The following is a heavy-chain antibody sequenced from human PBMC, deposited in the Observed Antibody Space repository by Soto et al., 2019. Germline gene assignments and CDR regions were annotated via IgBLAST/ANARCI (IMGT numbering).Heavy chain of an antibody. CDR1: GGSISSSSYY. CDR3: ARNSSSSYFDY. CDR2: IYCSGST. D-gene: IGHD6-13*01. Sequence: SETLSLTCTVSGGSISSSSYYWGWIRQPPGKGLEWIGNIYCSGSTHYNPSFKSRVTISADTSKNQFSLKLTSVTAADTAVYYCARNSSSSYFDYWGRGTLVTVSS. J-gene: IGHJ4*02. V-gene: IGHV4-39*07.